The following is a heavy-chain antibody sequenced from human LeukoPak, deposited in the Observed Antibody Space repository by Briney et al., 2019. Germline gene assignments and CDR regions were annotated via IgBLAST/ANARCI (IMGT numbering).Heavy chain of an antibody. D-gene: IGHD5-12*01. J-gene: IGHJ4*02. Sequence: ASVKVSCKASGYTFTGYYMHWVRQAPGQGLEWMGWINPNSGGTNYAHKFQGRVTMTRDTSISTAYMELSRLRSDDTAVYYCARVLGDIVATIVYWGQGTLVTVSS. V-gene: IGHV1-2*02. CDR1: GYTFTGYY. CDR2: INPNSGGT. CDR3: ARVLGDIVATIVY.